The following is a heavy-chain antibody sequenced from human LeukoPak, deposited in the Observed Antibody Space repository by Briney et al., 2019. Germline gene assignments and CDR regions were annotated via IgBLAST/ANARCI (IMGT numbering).Heavy chain of an antibody. J-gene: IGHJ5*02. Sequence: GGSLRLSCAASGFTFSSYSMNWVGQAPGKGLEWVSSISSSSSYIYYADSVKGRFTISRDNAKHSLYLQMNSLRAEDTAVYYCAREFAGLWFGESQEPRADWFDPWGQGTLVTVSS. V-gene: IGHV3-21*01. CDR3: AREFAGLWFGESQEPRADWFDP. D-gene: IGHD3-10*01. CDR2: ISSSSSYI. CDR1: GFTFSSYS.